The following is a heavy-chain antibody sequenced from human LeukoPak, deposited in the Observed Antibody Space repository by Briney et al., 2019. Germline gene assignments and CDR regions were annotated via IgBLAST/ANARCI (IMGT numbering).Heavy chain of an antibody. Sequence: SETLSLTCTVSGYSISSGYYWGWIRQPPGKGLEWIGSIYHSGSTNYNPSLKSRVTISVDTSKNQFSLKLSSVTAADTAVYYCARASYQLPPYYYYYMDVWGKGTTVTVSS. V-gene: IGHV4-38-2*02. CDR2: IYHSGST. CDR3: ARASYQLPPYYYYYMDV. D-gene: IGHD2-2*01. CDR1: GYSISSGYY. J-gene: IGHJ6*03.